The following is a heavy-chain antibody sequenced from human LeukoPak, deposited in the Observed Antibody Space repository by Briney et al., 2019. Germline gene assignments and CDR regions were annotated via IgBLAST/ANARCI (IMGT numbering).Heavy chain of an antibody. Sequence: SETLSLTCPVSGGSISSQYWSWIRQPPGKGLEWIGYIYYSGSTSYNPSLKSRVTISVDTSKNQFSLRLSSVTAADTAVYYCARDIISEYSSSHSHFDPWGQGTLVTVSS. J-gene: IGHJ5*02. D-gene: IGHD6-6*01. CDR1: GGSISSQY. CDR2: IYYSGST. CDR3: ARDIISEYSSSHSHFDP. V-gene: IGHV4-59*11.